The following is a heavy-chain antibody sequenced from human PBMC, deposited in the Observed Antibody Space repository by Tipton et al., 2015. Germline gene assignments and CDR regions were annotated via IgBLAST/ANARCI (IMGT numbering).Heavy chain of an antibody. D-gene: IGHD5-24*01. CDR3: ARHLEMPTNQELFDY. Sequence: LRLSCSVSSDSISKYYWSWIRQPPGKELEWIGYIQYSGSTNYNPSLKSRVTISVDTSKTQFSLKMSSVTAADTAVYYCARHLEMPTNQELFDYWGQGTLVTVSS. CDR1: SDSISKYY. CDR2: IQYSGST. V-gene: IGHV4-59*08. J-gene: IGHJ4*02.